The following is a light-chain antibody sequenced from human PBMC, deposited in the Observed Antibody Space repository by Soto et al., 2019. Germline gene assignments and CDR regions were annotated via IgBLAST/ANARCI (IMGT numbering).Light chain of an antibody. CDR1: SSDVGGYNY. CDR3: SSYTSTSTLDV. V-gene: IGLV2-14*03. J-gene: IGLJ1*01. CDR2: DVS. Sequence: QSALTQPASVSGSPGQSITISCTGTSSDVGGYNYVSWYQHHPNKAPKLMIYDVSNRPSGVSNRFSGSKSDNTASLTISGLQAEDEADYYCSSYTSTSTLDVFGTGTKLTVL.